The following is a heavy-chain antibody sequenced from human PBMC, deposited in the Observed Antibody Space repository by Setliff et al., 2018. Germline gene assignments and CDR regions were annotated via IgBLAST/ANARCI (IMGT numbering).Heavy chain of an antibody. CDR1: GGSFSAYY. CDR3: ATGDVYDSSAFFSDWFDP. V-gene: IGHV4-34*01. CDR2: ISHGGGT. D-gene: IGHD3-22*01. Sequence: SETLSLTCTVYGGSFSAYYWSWIRQPPGKGLEWIGEISHGGGTNYSPSLKSRVTISIDTSKNLFSLKLTSVTAADTAVYYCATGDVYDSSAFFSDWFDPWGQGTLVTVSS. J-gene: IGHJ5*02.